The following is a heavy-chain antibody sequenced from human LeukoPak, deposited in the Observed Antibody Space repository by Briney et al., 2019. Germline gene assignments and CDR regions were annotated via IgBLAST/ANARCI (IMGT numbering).Heavy chain of an antibody. V-gene: IGHV3-21*01. D-gene: IGHD5-24*01. CDR2: ISSSSSYI. Sequence: AGGSLRLSCAASGFTFSSYSMNWVRQAPGKGLEWVSSISSSSSYIYYADSVKGRFTISRDNAKNSLYLQMNRLRAEDTAVYYCARMAATIEDYWGQGTLVTVSS. CDR3: ARMAATIEDY. CDR1: GFTFSSYS. J-gene: IGHJ4*02.